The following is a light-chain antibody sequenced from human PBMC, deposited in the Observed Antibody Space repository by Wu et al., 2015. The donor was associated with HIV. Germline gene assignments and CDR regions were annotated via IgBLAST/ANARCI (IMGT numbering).Light chain of an antibody. CDR2: GAS. CDR3: HQQGSSPYN. J-gene: IGKJ2*01. Sequence: EVVLTQSPDTLSLSPGERATFSCRASQNIPGSYLAWYQQQPGLAPRLLIYGASTRAIGIPDRFSGSGSGTDFTLTISGLEPEDFAVFYCHQQGSSPYNFGQGTKVEV. V-gene: IGKV3-20*01. CDR1: QNIPGSY.